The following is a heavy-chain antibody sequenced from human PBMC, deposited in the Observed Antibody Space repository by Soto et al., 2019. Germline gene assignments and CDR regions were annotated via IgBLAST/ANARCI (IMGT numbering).Heavy chain of an antibody. CDR2: LSGSGDTT. CDR1: GFTFSSYG. Sequence: PGGSLRLSCAASGFTFSSYGMNWVRQAPGKGLEWVSALSGSGDTTYYADSVRGRFSISRDNSKNTLYLQMSSLRGEDTAVYYCAKGTQFFYYYAMDVWRQGTTVTVSS. CDR3: AKGTQFFYYYAMDV. V-gene: IGHV3-23*01. J-gene: IGHJ6*02.